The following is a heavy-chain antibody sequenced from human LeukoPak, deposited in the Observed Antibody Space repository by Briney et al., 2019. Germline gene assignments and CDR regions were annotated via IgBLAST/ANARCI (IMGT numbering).Heavy chain of an antibody. V-gene: IGHV4-39*01. CDR1: GGSISSSSYY. D-gene: IGHD3-10*01. J-gene: IGHJ5*02. CDR2: IFYSGST. CDR3: ARHRPITMVRGGWFDP. Sequence: PSETLSLTCSVSGGSISSSSYYWGRIRQPPGKGLEWIGSIFYSGSTYHNPSLKSRVTISVDTSRDQFSLKLSSVTAADTAVYYCARHRPITMVRGGWFDPWGQGTLVTVSS.